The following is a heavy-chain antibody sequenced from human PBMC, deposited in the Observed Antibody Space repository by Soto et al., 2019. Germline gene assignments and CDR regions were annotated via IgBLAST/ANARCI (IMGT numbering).Heavy chain of an antibody. Sequence: EVQLVESGGGLVKPGGSLRLSCAASGFTFSSYSMNWVRQAPGKGLEWVSSISSSSSYIYYADSVKGRFTISRDNAKNSLYLQMNSLRAEDTAVYYCARDGESSGWPTQFDYWGQGTLVTVSS. CDR3: ARDGESSGWPTQFDY. CDR2: ISSSSSYI. D-gene: IGHD6-19*01. CDR1: GFTFSSYS. J-gene: IGHJ4*02. V-gene: IGHV3-21*01.